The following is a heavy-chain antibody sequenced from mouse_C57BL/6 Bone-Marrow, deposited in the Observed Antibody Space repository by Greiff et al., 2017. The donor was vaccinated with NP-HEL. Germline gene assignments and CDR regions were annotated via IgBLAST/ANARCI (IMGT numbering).Heavy chain of an antibody. CDR3: ARTNYYGSSYAWFAY. CDR1: GYTFTSYW. V-gene: IGHV1-59*01. J-gene: IGHJ3*01. CDR2: IDPSDSYT. Sequence: QVQLQQPGAELVRPGTSVKLSCKASGYTFTSYWMHWVKQRPGQGLEWIGVIDPSDSYTNYNQTFKGKATLTVDTSSSTAYMQLSSLTSEDSAVYYCARTNYYGSSYAWFAYWGQGTLVTVSA. D-gene: IGHD1-1*01.